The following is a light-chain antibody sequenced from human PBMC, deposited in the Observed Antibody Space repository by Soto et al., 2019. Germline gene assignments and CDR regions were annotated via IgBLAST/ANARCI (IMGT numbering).Light chain of an antibody. CDR2: EVT. CDR3: SSYTTSSSWV. J-gene: IGLJ3*02. CDR1: SSDIGGYNY. Sequence: QSALTQPASVSGSPGQSITISCTGTSSDIGGYNYVSWYQHHPGKAPKVMIYEVTNRPSGVSNRFSGSKSGNTASLTMSGLQAEDEADYYCSSYTTSSSWVFGGGTKLTVL. V-gene: IGLV2-14*01.